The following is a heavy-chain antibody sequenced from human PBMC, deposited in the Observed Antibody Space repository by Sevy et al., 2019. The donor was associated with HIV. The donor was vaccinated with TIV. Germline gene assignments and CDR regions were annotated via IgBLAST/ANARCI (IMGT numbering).Heavy chain of an antibody. D-gene: IGHD5-18*01. CDR2: ISYDGSNK. Sequence: GGSLRLSCAASGFTFSNYGMHWVRQAPGKGLEWVAVISYDGSNKYYANSVKGRFTISRDNPKNTLYLQMNGLRGEDTAVYDCAKDLADTVLVDYFDYWGQGTLVTVSS. CDR3: AKDLADTVLVDYFDY. J-gene: IGHJ4*02. CDR1: GFTFSNYG. V-gene: IGHV3-30*18.